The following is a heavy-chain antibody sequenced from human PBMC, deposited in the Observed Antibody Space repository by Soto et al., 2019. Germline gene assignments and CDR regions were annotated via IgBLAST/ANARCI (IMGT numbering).Heavy chain of an antibody. CDR2: ISGSGGNT. CDR1: GFTFSSYA. V-gene: IGHV3-23*01. J-gene: IGHJ5*02. Sequence: PGGSLRLSCVASGFTFSSYAMSWVRQAPGKGLEWVSAISGSGGNTYYADSVKGRFTISRDNSKNTLYLQMNSLRAEDTAVYYCARNGDSSDYRGWFDPWGQGTLVTVSS. D-gene: IGHD3-22*01. CDR3: ARNGDSSDYRGWFDP.